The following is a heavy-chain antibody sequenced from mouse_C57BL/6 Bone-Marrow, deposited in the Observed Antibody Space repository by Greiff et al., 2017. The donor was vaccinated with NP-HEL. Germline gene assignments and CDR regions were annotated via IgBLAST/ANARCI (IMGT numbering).Heavy chain of an antibody. CDR3: ARSGFYYDYDDFAY. CDR2: IDPSDSYT. D-gene: IGHD2-4*01. CDR1: GYTFTSYW. J-gene: IGHJ3*01. Sequence: QVQLQQPGAELVMPGASVKLSCKASGYTFTSYWMHWVKQRPGQGLEWTGEIDPSDSYTNYNQKFKGKSTLTVDKSSSTAYMQLSSLTSEDSAVYYCARSGFYYDYDDFAYWGQGTLVTVSA. V-gene: IGHV1-69*01.